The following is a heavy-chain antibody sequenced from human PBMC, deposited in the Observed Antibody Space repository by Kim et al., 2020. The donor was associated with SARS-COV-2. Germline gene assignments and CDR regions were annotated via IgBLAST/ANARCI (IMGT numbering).Heavy chain of an antibody. D-gene: IGHD6-19*01. CDR3: ARAVAARYFDL. J-gene: IGHJ2*01. CDR2: T. Sequence: THDSPSLKSRVTISVDTSKNQFSLKLSSVTAADTAVYYCARAVAARYFDLWGRGTLVTVSS. V-gene: IGHV4-34*01.